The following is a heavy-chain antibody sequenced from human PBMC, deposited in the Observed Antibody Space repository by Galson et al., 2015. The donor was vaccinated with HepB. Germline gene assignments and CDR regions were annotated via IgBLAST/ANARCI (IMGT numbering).Heavy chain of an antibody. J-gene: IGHJ4*02. CDR1: GFTFDDYA. V-gene: IGHV3-9*01. Sequence: SLRLSCAASGFTFDDYAMHWVRQAPGKGLEWVSGISWNSGSIGYADSVKGRFTISRDNAKNSLYLQMNSLRAEDTALYYCAKARYSSGWYGGALGDWGQGTLVTVSS. CDR3: AKARYSSGWYGGALGD. D-gene: IGHD6-19*01. CDR2: ISWNSGSI.